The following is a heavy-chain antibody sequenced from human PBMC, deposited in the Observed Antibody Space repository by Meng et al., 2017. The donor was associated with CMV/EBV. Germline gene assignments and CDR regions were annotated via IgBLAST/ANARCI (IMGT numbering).Heavy chain of an antibody. CDR2: INPNSGGT. V-gene: IGHV1-2*02. CDR1: GYTFTGYY. D-gene: IGHD4-11*01. CDR3: ARDYSNYEGYYYYYGMDV. J-gene: IGHJ6*02. Sequence: ASVKVSCKASGYTFTGYYMYWVRQAPGQGLEWMGWINPNSGGTNYAQKFQGRATMTRDTSISTAYMELSRLRSDDTAVYYCARDYSNYEGYYYYYGMDVWGQGTTVTVSS.